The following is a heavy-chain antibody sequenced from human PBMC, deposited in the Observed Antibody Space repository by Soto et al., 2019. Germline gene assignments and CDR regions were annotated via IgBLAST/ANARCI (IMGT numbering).Heavy chain of an antibody. Sequence: SETLSLTCAVYGGSFSGYYWSWIRQPPGKGLEWIGEINHSGSTNYNPSLKSRVTISVDTSKNQFSLKLSSVTAADTAVYYCARVQSAAGRVQDYYYYGMDVWGQGTTVTVSS. CDR3: ARVQSAAGRVQDYYYYGMDV. CDR1: GGSFSGYY. D-gene: IGHD6-13*01. J-gene: IGHJ6*02. V-gene: IGHV4-34*01. CDR2: INHSGST.